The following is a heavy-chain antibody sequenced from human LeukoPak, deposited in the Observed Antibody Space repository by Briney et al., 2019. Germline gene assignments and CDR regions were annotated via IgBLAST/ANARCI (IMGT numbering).Heavy chain of an antibody. V-gene: IGHV4-59*08. Sequence: SETLSLTCTVSGGSISSYYWSWIRQPPGKGLEWIGYIYYSGSTNYNPSLKSRVTISVDTSKNQFSLKLSSVTAADTAVYYCARLGRGCSFYFFDYWGQGTLVTVSS. CDR1: GGSISSYY. CDR2: IYYSGST. CDR3: ARLGRGCSFYFFDY. J-gene: IGHJ4*02. D-gene: IGHD5-18*01.